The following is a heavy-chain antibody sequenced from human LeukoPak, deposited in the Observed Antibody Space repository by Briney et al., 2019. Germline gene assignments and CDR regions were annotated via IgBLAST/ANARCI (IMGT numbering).Heavy chain of an antibody. CDR3: AAPIFGELYPYGMDV. CDR1: GFTFSAYW. V-gene: IGHV3-74*01. J-gene: IGHJ6*02. CDR2: INSDGSST. Sequence: GGSLRLSCAASGFTFSAYWMHWVRQGPGKGLVWVSRINSDGSSTAYADSVKGRFTISRDNAKNTLYLQMDSLRAEDTAVYYCAAPIFGELYPYGMDVWGQGTTVTVSS. D-gene: IGHD3-10*01.